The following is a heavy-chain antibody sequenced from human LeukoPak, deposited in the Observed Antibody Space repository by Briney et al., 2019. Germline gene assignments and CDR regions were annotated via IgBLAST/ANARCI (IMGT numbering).Heavy chain of an antibody. J-gene: IGHJ4*02. Sequence: PGGSLRLSCAASGFTFSSNWMHWVRQAPGKGLVWVARINSDETTTTYADSVKGRFTISRDNAKNTLYLQMNSLRVEDTAVYYCPKGTSYCGGDCYPDYWGQGTLVTVSS. V-gene: IGHV3-74*01. CDR2: INSDETTT. CDR3: PKGTSYCGGDCYPDY. CDR1: GFTFSSNW. D-gene: IGHD2-21*02.